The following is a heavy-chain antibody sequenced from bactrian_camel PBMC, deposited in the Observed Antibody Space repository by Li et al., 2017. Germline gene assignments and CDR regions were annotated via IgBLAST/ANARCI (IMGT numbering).Heavy chain of an antibody. CDR3: AKGLPPDCDNDGNCWVTASDFDS. D-gene: IGHD7*01. CDR1: GLGFSDFF. CDR2: IYPDGTIT. Sequence: HVQLVESGGGLVQPGGSLRLSCAASGLGFSDFFMSWVRQAPGKGLEWVSSIYPDGTITYYTDSVQGRFSISRDNAKSTLYLQLNDLKTEDTGMYYCAKGLPPDCDNDGNCWVTASDFDSLGQGTQVTVS. V-gene: IGHV3-2*01. J-gene: IGHJ6*01.